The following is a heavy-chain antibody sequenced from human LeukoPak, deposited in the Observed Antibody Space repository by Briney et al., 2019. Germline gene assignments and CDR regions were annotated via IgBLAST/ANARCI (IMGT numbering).Heavy chain of an antibody. CDR2: IYYSGST. CDR3: ARLQYYYDSNGYYSLYYFDY. J-gene: IGHJ4*02. D-gene: IGHD3-22*01. Sequence: SETLSLTCTVSGDSISSSSCYWGWIRQPPGKGLEWIGNIYYSGSTYYNPSLRSRLTISLDTSKNQSSLTLSSVTAADTAVYYCARLQYYYDSNGYYSLYYFDYWGQGTVVTVSS. CDR1: GDSISSSSCY. V-gene: IGHV4-39*01.